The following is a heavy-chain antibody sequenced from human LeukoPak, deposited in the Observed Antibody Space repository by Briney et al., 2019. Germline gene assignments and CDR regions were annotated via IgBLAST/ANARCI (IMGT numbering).Heavy chain of an antibody. D-gene: IGHD6-13*01. CDR2: IYHSGST. Sequence: PSETLSLTCTVSGYSISSGYYWGWIRQPPGKGLEWIGSIYHSGSTYYNPSLKSRVTISVDTSKNQFSLKLSSVTAADTAVYYCARDVRYSSRVNWFDPWGQGTLVTVSS. CDR3: ARDVRYSSRVNWFDP. V-gene: IGHV4-38-2*02. CDR1: GYSISSGYY. J-gene: IGHJ5*01.